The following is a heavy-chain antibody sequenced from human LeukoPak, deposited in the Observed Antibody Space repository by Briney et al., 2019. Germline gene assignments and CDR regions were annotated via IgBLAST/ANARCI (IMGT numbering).Heavy chain of an antibody. D-gene: IGHD6-19*01. V-gene: IGHV4-4*07. CDR1: GGSISSYY. CDR2: IYTSGST. J-gene: IGHJ1*01. CDR3: ARRSMYSKSSGYNL. Sequence: SETLSLTCTVSGGSISSYYWSWIRQPAGKGLEWIGRIYTSGSTNYIPSLKSRVTISVDRSKNQFSLWLSSVTAADTAMYYCARRSMYSKSSGYNLWGQGTLVTVSS.